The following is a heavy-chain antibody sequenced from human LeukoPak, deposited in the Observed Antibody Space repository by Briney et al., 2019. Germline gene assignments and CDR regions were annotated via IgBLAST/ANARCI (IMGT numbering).Heavy chain of an antibody. CDR1: GFTFSSYA. CDR2: ISYDGSNK. Sequence: GGSLRLSCAASGFTFSSYAMHWVRQAPGKGLEWVAVISYDGSNKYYADSVKGRFTISRDNSKNTLYLQMNSLRAEDTAVYYCARDSSVGYCGGGSCYSGWFDPWGQGTLVTVSS. J-gene: IGHJ5*02. D-gene: IGHD2-15*01. V-gene: IGHV3-30-3*01. CDR3: ARDSSVGYCGGGSCYSGWFDP.